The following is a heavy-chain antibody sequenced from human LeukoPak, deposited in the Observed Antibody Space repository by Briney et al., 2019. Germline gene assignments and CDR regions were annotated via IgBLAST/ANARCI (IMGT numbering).Heavy chain of an antibody. D-gene: IGHD3-9*01. CDR3: ARGPTGYFKAYWYFDI. Sequence: ASVKVSCKASGYTFTSYHMHWVRQAPGQGLEWMGMTNPSGGATTYAQNFQGRVTMSTDTSTSTVYMELSSLRYEDTAVYYCARGPTGYFKAYWYFDIWGRGALVTVSS. J-gene: IGHJ2*01. CDR2: TNPSGGAT. V-gene: IGHV1-46*01. CDR1: GYTFTSYH.